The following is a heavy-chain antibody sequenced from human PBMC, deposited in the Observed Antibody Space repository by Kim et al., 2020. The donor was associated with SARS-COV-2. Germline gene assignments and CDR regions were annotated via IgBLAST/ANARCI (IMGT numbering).Heavy chain of an antibody. Sequence: GGSLRLSCAASGFIFSSHDFSWVRQAPGKGLEWVSSISSSGGGTYYADSVKGRFTISRDNAKNTLYLQMDSLRADDTAVYYCTNDYCDSKGGYCGQG. J-gene: IGHJ4*02. D-gene: IGHD3-22*01. CDR3: TNDYCDSKGGY. CDR1: GFIFSSHD. CDR2: ISSSGGGT. V-gene: IGHV3-23*01.